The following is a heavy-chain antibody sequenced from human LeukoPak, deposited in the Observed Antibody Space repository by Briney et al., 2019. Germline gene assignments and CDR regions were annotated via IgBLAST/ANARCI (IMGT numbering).Heavy chain of an antibody. CDR2: IYHSGST. Sequence: SETLSLTCAVSGGSISSGGYSWSWIRQPPGKGLEWIGYIYHSGSTYYNPSLKSRVTISVDTSKNQFSLKLSSVTAADTAVYYCARGLRGGDYWGQGTLVTVSS. V-gene: IGHV4-30-2*01. CDR1: GGSISSGGYS. J-gene: IGHJ4*02. CDR3: ARGLRGGDY. D-gene: IGHD5/OR15-5a*01.